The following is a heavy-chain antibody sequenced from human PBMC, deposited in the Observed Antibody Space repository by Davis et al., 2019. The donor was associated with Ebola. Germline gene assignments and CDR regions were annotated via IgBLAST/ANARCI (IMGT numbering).Heavy chain of an antibody. D-gene: IGHD2/OR15-2a*01. CDR3: AKDVLTMPRPGMDV. J-gene: IGHJ6*04. CDR1: GFTFSSYA. V-gene: IGHV3-23*01. Sequence: GGSLRLSCAASGFTFSSYAMSWVRQAPGKGLEWVSAISGSGGSTYYADSVKGRFTISRDNAKNSLYLQMNSLRAEDTAVYYCAKDVLTMPRPGMDVWGKGTTVTVSS. CDR2: ISGSGGST.